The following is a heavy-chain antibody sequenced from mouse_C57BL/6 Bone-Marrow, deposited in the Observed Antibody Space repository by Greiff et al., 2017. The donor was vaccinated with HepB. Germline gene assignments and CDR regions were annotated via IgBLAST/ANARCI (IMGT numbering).Heavy chain of an antibody. D-gene: IGHD1-1*01. J-gene: IGHJ2*01. CDR1: GYTFTSYW. V-gene: IGHV1-64*01. CDR3: ASPGSSFYYFDY. CDR2: IHPNSGST. Sequence: VQLQQSGAELVKPGASVKLSCKASGYTFTSYWMHWVKQRPGQGLEWIGMIHPNSGSTNYNEKFKSKATLTVDKSSSTAYMQLSSLTSEDSAVYYCASPGSSFYYFDYWGQGTTLTVSS.